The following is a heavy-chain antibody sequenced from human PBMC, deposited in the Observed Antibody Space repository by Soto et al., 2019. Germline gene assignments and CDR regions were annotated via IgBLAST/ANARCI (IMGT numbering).Heavy chain of an antibody. CDR3: AKITIFGVVTGHDAFDI. D-gene: IGHD3-3*01. Sequence: QVQLVESGGGVVQPGRSLRLSCAASGFTFSSYGMHWVRQAPCKGLEWVAVISYDGSNKYYADSVKGRFTISRDNSKNTLYLQMNSLRAEDTAVYYCAKITIFGVVTGHDAFDIWGQGTMVTVSS. J-gene: IGHJ3*02. CDR2: ISYDGSNK. V-gene: IGHV3-30*18. CDR1: GFTFSSYG.